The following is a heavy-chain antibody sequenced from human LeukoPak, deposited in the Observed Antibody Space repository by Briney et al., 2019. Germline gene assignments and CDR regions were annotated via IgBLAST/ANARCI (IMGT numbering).Heavy chain of an antibody. CDR2: VSAYNGNT. CDR3: ARAGGVSFVARWFDP. D-gene: IGHD3-16*01. J-gene: IGHJ5*02. Sequence: ASVKVSCEASGYTFSNYGISWVRQAPGQGLEWLGWVSAYNGNTNYAQKLQGRVTMTTDTSTGIAYMELKSLRSDDTAVYYCARAGGVSFVARWFDPWGQGSLVTVSS. V-gene: IGHV1-18*01. CDR1: GYTFSNYG.